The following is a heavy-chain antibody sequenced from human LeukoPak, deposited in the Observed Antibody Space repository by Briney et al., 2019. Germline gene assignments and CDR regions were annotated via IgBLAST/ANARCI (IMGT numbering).Heavy chain of an antibody. CDR1: GFTFSHHA. J-gene: IGHJ4*02. D-gene: IGHD5-12*01. Sequence: GGSLRLSCAASGFTFSHHAMHWVRRSPGKGLEWAAVISYDGNNKYYANSVKGRFTISRDKAKNSLYLQMNSLRAEDTAIYYCAREGMVATFDYWGQGTLVTVSS. CDR3: AREGMVATFDY. V-gene: IGHV3-30*03. CDR2: ISYDGNNK.